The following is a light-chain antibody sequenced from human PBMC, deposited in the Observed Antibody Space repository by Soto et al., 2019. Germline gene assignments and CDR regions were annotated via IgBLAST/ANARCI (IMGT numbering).Light chain of an antibody. V-gene: IGKV2-28*01. CDR3: MQALQTPPT. Sequence: DIVMTQSPLSLPVTPGEPASISCRSSQSLLHSNGYNYLDWYLQKPGQSPQLLIYLGSNRSSGVPDRFSGSGSGTDFTLKISRVEAEDVGVYYCMQALQTPPTVGQGPKVEIK. CDR1: QSLLHSNGYNY. J-gene: IGKJ1*01. CDR2: LGS.